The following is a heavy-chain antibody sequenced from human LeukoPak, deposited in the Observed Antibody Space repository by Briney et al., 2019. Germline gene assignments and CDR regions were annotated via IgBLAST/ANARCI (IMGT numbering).Heavy chain of an antibody. CDR2: INPNSGGT. Sequence: ASVKVSCKASGYTFTGYYMHWVRQAPGQGLEWMGWINPNSGGTNYAQKFQGRVTMTRDTSISTAYMELSRLRSDDTTVYYCARDGGYYSGIDYWGQGTLVTVSS. V-gene: IGHV1-2*02. CDR1: GYTFTGYY. CDR3: ARDGGYYSGIDY. J-gene: IGHJ4*02. D-gene: IGHD3-10*01.